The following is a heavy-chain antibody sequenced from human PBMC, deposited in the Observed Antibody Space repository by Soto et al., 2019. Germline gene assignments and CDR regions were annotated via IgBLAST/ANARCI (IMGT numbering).Heavy chain of an antibody. Sequence: QVQLVESGGGVVQPGRSLRLSCAASGFTFSSYAMHWVRQAPGKGLEWVAVISYDGSNKYYADSVKGRFTISRDNSKNTLYLQMNSLRAEDTAVYYCARVSGLTSYYYGMDVW. V-gene: IGHV3-30-3*01. CDR1: GFTFSSYA. D-gene: IGHD2-21*02. J-gene: IGHJ6*01. CDR2: ISYDGSNK. CDR3: ARVSGLTSYYYGMDV.